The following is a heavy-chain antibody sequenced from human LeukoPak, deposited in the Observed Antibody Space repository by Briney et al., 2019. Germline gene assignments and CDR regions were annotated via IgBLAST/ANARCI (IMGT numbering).Heavy chain of an antibody. D-gene: IGHD5-18*01. CDR1: GGSFSGYY. V-gene: IGHV4-34*01. J-gene: IGHJ4*02. CDR2: TNHSGST. Sequence: SETLSLTCAVYGGSFSGYYWSWIRQPPGKVLEWIGETNHSGSTNYNPSLKSRVTISVDTSKNQFSLKLSSVTAADTAVYYCARGKRGYSYGLDYWGQGTLVTVSS. CDR3: ARGKRGYSYGLDY.